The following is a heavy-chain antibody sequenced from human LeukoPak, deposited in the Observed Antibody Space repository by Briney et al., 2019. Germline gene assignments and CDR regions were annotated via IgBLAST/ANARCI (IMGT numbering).Heavy chain of an antibody. J-gene: IGHJ4*02. CDR3: ARDSRESVGSLWWYLPDY. D-gene: IGHD2-21*01. Sequence: PGGSLRLSCAASGFTFSSYSMNWVRQAPGKGLEWVSYISSSSSTIYYADSVKGRFTISRDNAKNSLYLQMNSLRAEDTAVYYCARDSRESVGSLWWYLPDYWGQGTLVTVSS. CDR2: ISSSSSTI. V-gene: IGHV3-48*01. CDR1: GFTFSSYS.